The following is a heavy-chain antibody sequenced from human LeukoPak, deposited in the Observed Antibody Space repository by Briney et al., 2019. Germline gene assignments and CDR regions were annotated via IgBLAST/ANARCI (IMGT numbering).Heavy chain of an antibody. CDR2: ISSSGSTI. CDR3: ARVGIVVVPAARGWGFDY. J-gene: IGHJ4*02. Sequence: PGGSLRLSCAASGFTFSDYYMSWIRQAPGKGLEWVSYISSSGSTIYYADSVKGRFTISRDNAKNSLYLQMNSLRAEDTAVYYCARVGIVVVPAARGWGFDYWGQGTLVTVSS. D-gene: IGHD2-2*01. V-gene: IGHV3-11*01. CDR1: GFTFSDYY.